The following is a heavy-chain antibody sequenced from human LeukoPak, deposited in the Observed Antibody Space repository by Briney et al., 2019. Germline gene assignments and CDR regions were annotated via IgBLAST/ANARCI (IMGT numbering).Heavy chain of an antibody. V-gene: IGHV3-23*01. CDR3: AKVVGTGATPTDY. Sequence: GGSLRLSCAASGCIFSTYSMTWVRQAPGKGLEWVSVISASGTNTDYAGSVKGRFTISRDNSKNTVSLQMNSLRAEDTAIYYCAKVVGTGATPTDYWGQANLVTVSS. CDR2: ISASGTNT. CDR1: GCIFSTYS. D-gene: IGHD1-1*01. J-gene: IGHJ4*02.